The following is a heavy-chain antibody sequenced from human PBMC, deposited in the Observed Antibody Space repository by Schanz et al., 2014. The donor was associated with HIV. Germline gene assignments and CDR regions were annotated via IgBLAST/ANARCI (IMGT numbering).Heavy chain of an antibody. CDR1: GYTFTGYF. Sequence: QVRLVQSGAEVKRPGASVKVSCKASGYTFTGYFVHWVRQAPGQGLQWMGWINPNSGATDSAQKFQGRVTMTRDTSISTAFMELSSLRSDDTAVYYCARDTNFVLDVWGQGTTVTVSS. V-gene: IGHV1-2*02. J-gene: IGHJ6*02. CDR3: ARDTNFVLDV. D-gene: IGHD2-8*01. CDR2: INPNSGAT.